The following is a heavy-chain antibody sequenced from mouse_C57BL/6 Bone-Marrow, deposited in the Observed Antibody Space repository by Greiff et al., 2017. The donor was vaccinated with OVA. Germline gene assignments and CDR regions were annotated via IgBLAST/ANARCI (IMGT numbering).Heavy chain of an antibody. V-gene: IGHV1-81*01. CDR2: IYPRSGNT. J-gene: IGHJ4*01. Sequence: QVQLKQSGAELARPGASVKLSCKASGYTFTSYGISWVKQRTGQGLEWIGEIYPRSGNTYYNEKFKGKATLTADKSSSTAYMELRSLTSEDSAVYFCARFGDYDGGMDYWGQGTSVTVSS. CDR3: ARFGDYDGGMDY. CDR1: GYTFTSYG. D-gene: IGHD2-4*01.